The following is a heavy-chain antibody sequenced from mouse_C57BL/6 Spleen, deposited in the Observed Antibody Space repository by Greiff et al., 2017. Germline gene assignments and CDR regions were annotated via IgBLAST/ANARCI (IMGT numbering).Heavy chain of an antibody. CDR3: ARQGGPLYFDV. CDR2: ISNGGGST. Sequence: EVMLVESGGGLVQPGGSLKLSCAASGFTFSDYYMYWVRQTPEKRLEWVAYISNGGGSTYYPDTVKGRFTISRDNAKNTLYLQMSRLKSEDTAMYYCARQGGPLYFDVWGTGTTVTVSS. CDR1: GFTFSDYY. J-gene: IGHJ1*03. V-gene: IGHV5-12*01.